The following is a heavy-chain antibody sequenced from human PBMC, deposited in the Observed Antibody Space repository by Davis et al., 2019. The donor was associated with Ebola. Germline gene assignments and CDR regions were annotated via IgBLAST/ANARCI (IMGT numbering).Heavy chain of an antibody. J-gene: IGHJ2*01. CDR2: ISSSSSTI. D-gene: IGHD2-2*01. CDR3: ARKGGVPAARYWYFDL. Sequence: GGSLRLSCAASGFTFSSYSMNWVRQAPGKGLEWVSYISSSSSTIYYADSVKGRFTISRDNAKNSLYLQMNSLRAEDTAVYYCARKGGVPAARYWYFDLWGRGTLVTVSS. V-gene: IGHV3-48*01. CDR1: GFTFSSYS.